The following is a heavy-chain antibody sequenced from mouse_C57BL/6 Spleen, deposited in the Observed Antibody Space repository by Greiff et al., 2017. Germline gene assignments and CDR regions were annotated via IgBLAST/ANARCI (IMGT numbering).Heavy chain of an antibody. CDR1: GYTFTDYE. Sequence: QVQLQQSGAGLVRPGASVTLSCKASGYTFTDYEMHWVKQTPVHGLEWIGAIDPETGGTAYNKPFKGKVILTADKSSSTDYMGLRSVTSEDSAVYTCTRRGPIYDGYYDGGYWGQGTTLTVSS. CDR3: TRRGPIYDGYYDGGY. J-gene: IGHJ2*01. V-gene: IGHV1-15*01. D-gene: IGHD2-3*01. CDR2: IDPETGGT.